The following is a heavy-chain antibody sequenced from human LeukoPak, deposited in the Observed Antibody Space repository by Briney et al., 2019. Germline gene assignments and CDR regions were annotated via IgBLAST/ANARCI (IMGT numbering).Heavy chain of an antibody. CDR1: GGSISSYY. D-gene: IGHD1-26*01. Sequence: SETLSLTCTVSGGSISSYYWSWIRQPPGKGLEWIGYIYYSGSTNYNPSLKSRVTISVDTSKNQFSLKLSSVTAADTAVYYCASELVGAEGRDAFDIWGQGTMVTVSS. V-gene: IGHV4-59*01. CDR2: IYYSGST. J-gene: IGHJ3*02. CDR3: ASELVGAEGRDAFDI.